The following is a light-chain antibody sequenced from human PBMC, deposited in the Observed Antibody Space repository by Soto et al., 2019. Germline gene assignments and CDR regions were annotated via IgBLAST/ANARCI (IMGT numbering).Light chain of an antibody. CDR3: AAWDDSLSGWV. CDR2: TND. J-gene: IGLJ3*02. CDR1: NSNVGSNY. V-gene: IGLV1-47*02. Sequence: QAVVTQPPSASGTLGQRVTISCSGRNSNVGSNYVFWYQQLPGTAPKLLIYTNDHRPSGVPARFSGSKSGTSASLAISGLRSEDEADYYCAAWDDSLSGWVFGGGTKLTVL.